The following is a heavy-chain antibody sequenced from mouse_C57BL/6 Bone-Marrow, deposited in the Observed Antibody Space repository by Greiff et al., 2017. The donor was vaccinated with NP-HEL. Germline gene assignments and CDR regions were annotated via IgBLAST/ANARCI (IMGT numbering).Heavy chain of an antibody. CDR3: ARGLVATPYWYFDV. CDR2: INPGSGGT. CDR1: GYAFTNYL. J-gene: IGHJ1*03. V-gene: IGHV1-54*01. Sequence: QVHVKQSGAELVRPGTSVKVSCKASGYAFTNYLIEWVKQRPGQGLEWIGVINPGSGGTNYNEKFKGKATLTADKSSSTAYMQLSSLTSEDSAVYFCARGLVATPYWYFDVGGTGTTVTVSS. D-gene: IGHD1-1*01.